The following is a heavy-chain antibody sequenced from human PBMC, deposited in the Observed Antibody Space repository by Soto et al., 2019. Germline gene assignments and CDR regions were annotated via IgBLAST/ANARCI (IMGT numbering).Heavy chain of an antibody. CDR1: GFTFSSYA. CDR2: ISGSGGST. D-gene: IGHD6-19*01. Sequence: LRLSCAASGFTFSSYAMSWVRQAPGKGLEWVSAISGSGGSTYYADSVKGRFTISRDNSKNTLYLQMNSLRAEDTAVYYCAKVLPPENKWLLTSHDAFDIWGQGTMVTV. V-gene: IGHV3-23*01. CDR3: AKVLPPENKWLLTSHDAFDI. J-gene: IGHJ3*02.